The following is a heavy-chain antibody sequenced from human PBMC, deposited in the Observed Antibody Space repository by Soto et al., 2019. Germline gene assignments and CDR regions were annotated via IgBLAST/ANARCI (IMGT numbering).Heavy chain of an antibody. D-gene: IGHD4-4*01. CDR3: ERDRQFSNPRGGMDV. J-gene: IGHJ6*02. CDR1: GFTFSSYA. Sequence: EVQLLESGGGLVRPGGSLRLSCAASGFTFSSYAMNWVRQAPGKGLEWVSAISGTGYNTYYADSLKGRFTISRDNSKNTLSLQMSSLRDEDTAVYYCERDRQFSNPRGGMDVWGQGTTVTVSS. V-gene: IGHV3-23*01. CDR2: ISGTGYNT.